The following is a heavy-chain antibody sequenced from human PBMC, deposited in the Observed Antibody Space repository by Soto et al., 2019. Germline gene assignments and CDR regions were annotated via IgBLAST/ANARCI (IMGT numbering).Heavy chain of an antibody. CDR3: LKDGLTSLFGLVYDGSNI. CDR2: ITWNSGNI. CDR1: GFTFGDYG. D-gene: IGHD3-3*01. Sequence: EVQLVESGGGLVQPGRSLRLSCVASGFTFGDYGMHWVRQAPGRGPEWVSGITWNSGNIAYAETVKGRFTISRDNAKNSLYLQMNSLRGEDTDLYYCLKDGLTSLFGLVYDGSNIWGHGTMVIVSS. J-gene: IGHJ3*02. V-gene: IGHV3-9*01.